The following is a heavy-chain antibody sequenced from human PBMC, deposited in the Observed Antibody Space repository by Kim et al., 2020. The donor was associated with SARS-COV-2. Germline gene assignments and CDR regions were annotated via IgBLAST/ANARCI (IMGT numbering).Heavy chain of an antibody. D-gene: IGHD1-7*01. CDR2: IQSGGHT. J-gene: IGHJ4*02. Sequence: GGSLRLSCAASEFTVSSNHMSWVRQAPGKGLEWVSVIQSGGHTFYADFVKGRFTISRDITKNTLYLQLNSLRAEDTAVYYCTRDPGGRELLISVYWGQGTLVTVSS. V-gene: IGHV3-66*01. CDR3: TRDPGGRELLISVY. CDR1: EFTVSSNH.